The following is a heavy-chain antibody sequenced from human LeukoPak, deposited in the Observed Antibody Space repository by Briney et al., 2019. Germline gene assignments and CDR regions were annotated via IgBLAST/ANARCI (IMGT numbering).Heavy chain of an antibody. CDR3: AKMGSPGSRTSYYFHC. Sequence: SGTLSLTCAVSGGSISNSNWWSWVRQPPGKGLDWIGDIYHSGSTNYNPSLRSRVAISVDKSKNHFSLNLTSVTAADTAIYYCAKMGSPGSRTSYYFHCWGQGTLVTVSS. J-gene: IGHJ4*02. D-gene: IGHD3-10*01. CDR1: GGSISNSNW. CDR2: IYHSGST. V-gene: IGHV4-4*02.